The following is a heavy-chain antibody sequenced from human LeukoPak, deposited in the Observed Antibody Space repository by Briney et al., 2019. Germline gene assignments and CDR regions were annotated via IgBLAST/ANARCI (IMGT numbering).Heavy chain of an antibody. CDR3: AREPQY. J-gene: IGHJ4*02. Sequence: GGSLRLPCAASGFTFSSYAMHWVRQAPGKGLEWVAVISYDGSNKYYADSVKGRFTISRDNSKNTLYLQMNSLRPADTAVYYCAREPQYWGQGTLITVSS. V-gene: IGHV3-30-3*01. CDR2: ISYDGSNK. CDR1: GFTFSSYA.